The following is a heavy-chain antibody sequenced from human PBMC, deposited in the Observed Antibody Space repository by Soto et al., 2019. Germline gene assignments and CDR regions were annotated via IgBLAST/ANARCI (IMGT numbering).Heavy chain of an antibody. J-gene: IGHJ5*01. V-gene: IGHV3-23*01. D-gene: IGHD3-22*01. CDR3: AKLTYPSDSTGYYYERVSGWIYS. Sequence: AVGSLRLSCAASGFMFSSYAMSWVRQAPGKGLEWVSSISASGGTANLADSVEGRCTISRDNSKSTLYLQMNSLRAEDTAVYYCAKLTYPSDSTGYYYERVSGWIYSCGQRTLVTVSS. CDR1: GFMFSSYA. CDR2: ISASGGTA.